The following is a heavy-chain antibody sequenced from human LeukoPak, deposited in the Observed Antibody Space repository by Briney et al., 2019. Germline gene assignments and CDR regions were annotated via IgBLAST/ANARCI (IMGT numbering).Heavy chain of an antibody. D-gene: IGHD4-17*01. V-gene: IGHV4-38-2*02. CDR1: GYSISSGYY. Sequence: SETLSLTCTVSGYSISSGYYWGWIRQPPGKGLEWIGEINHGGTTKYNPSLKSRVTISVDTSKKQFSLKLISVTAADTSVYYCARARRDYGSSFDYWGQGTLVTVSS. CDR2: INHGGTT. CDR3: ARARRDYGSSFDY. J-gene: IGHJ4*02.